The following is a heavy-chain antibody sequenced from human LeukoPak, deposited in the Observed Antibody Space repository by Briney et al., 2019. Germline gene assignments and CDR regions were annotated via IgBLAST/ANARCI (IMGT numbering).Heavy chain of an antibody. CDR3: VADHPNYGY. J-gene: IGHJ4*02. D-gene: IGHD5-24*01. CDR2: IIPIFGTA. CDR1: GGTFSSYA. Sequence: ASVKVSCKASGGTFSSYAISWVRQAPGQGLEWMGGIIPIFGTANYAQKLQERVTITWDMSTGTADMELSSLRSEDTAVYYCVADHPNYGYWGQGTLVTVSS. V-gene: IGHV1-69*06.